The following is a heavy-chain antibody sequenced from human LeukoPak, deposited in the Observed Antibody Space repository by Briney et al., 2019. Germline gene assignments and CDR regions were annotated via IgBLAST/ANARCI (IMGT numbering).Heavy chain of an antibody. V-gene: IGHV3-23*01. D-gene: IGHD6-19*01. CDR3: AQQWLVLGAFDI. CDR1: GFTFSSYA. J-gene: IGHJ3*02. CDR2: ISGSGGST. Sequence: GGPLRLSCAASGFTFSSYAMSWVRQAPGKGLEWVSAISGSGGSTYYADSVKGRFTISRDNSKNTLYLQMNSLRAEDTAVYYCAQQWLVLGAFDIWGQGTMVTVSS.